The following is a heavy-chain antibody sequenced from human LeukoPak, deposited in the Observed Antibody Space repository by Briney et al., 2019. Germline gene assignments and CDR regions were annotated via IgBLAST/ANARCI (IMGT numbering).Heavy chain of an antibody. J-gene: IGHJ6*03. Sequence: SETLSLTCAVYGDSFSDYYYTWIRQSPGKGLGWIREINYSGSTNYNPSLESRVTISVDTSKNHFSLKLSSVTAADMAVYYCARLGRRWGNFYMDVWGKGTTVTISS. CDR2: INYSGST. D-gene: IGHD2-8*02. CDR3: ARLGRRWGNFYMDV. V-gene: IGHV4-34*01. CDR1: GDSFSDYY.